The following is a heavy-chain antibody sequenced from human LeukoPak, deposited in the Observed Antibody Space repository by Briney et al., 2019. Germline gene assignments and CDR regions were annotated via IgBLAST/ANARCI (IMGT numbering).Heavy chain of an antibody. CDR2: IIPIFGTA. V-gene: IGHV1-69*13. CDR3: ARTRGHSYGEYDY. D-gene: IGHD5-18*01. Sequence: SVKVSCKAPGGTFSSYAISWVRQAPGQGLEWMGGIIPIFGTANYAQKFQGRVTITADESTSTAYMELSSLRSEDTAVYYCARTRGHSYGEYDYWGQGTLVTVSS. CDR1: GGTFSSYA. J-gene: IGHJ4*02.